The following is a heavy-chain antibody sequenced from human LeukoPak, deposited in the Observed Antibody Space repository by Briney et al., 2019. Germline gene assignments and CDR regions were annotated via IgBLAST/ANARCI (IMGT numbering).Heavy chain of an antibody. CDR2: IYYSGST. Sequence: SETLSLTCTVSGGSTSSSAYHWGWIRQPPGKGLEWIGSIYYSGSTNYNPSLKSRVTISVDTSKNQFSLKLSSVTAADTAVYYCARRRAYSSGWYGRGYYYMDVWGKGTTVTISS. J-gene: IGHJ6*03. D-gene: IGHD6-19*01. CDR1: GGSTSSSAYH. CDR3: ARRRAYSSGWYGRGYYYMDV. V-gene: IGHV4-39*07.